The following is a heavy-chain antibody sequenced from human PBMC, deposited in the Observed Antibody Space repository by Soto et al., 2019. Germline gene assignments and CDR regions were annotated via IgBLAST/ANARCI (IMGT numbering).Heavy chain of an antibody. Sequence: SETLRVTCAVYGGSFSGCYWSWIRQPPGKGLEWIGEINHSGSTNYNPSLKSRVTISVDTSKNQFSLKLSSVTAADTAVYYCARDRAVAGKFYYYYYGMDVWGQGTTVT. J-gene: IGHJ6*02. CDR3: ARDRAVAGKFYYYYYGMDV. V-gene: IGHV4-34*01. CDR1: GGSFSGCY. CDR2: INHSGST. D-gene: IGHD6-19*01.